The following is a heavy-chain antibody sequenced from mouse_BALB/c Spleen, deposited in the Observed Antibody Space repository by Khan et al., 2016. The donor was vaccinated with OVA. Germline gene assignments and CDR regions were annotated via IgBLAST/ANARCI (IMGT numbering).Heavy chain of an antibody. CDR2: ISYSGST. Sequence: EVQLQESGPGLVKPSQSLSLTCTVTGYSITSDYAWNWIRQFPGNKLEWMGYISYSGSTNYNPALKSRISITRDTSKNQFFLQLNSVTTEDTATYYCARGGTRYNYAFDYWGQGTSVTVSS. CDR1: GYSITSDYA. CDR3: ARGGTRYNYAFDY. D-gene: IGHD1-1*02. J-gene: IGHJ4*01. V-gene: IGHV3-2*02.